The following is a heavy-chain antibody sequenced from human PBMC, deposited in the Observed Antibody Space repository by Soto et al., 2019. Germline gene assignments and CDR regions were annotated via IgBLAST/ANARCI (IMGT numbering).Heavy chain of an antibody. CDR1: GYAFSNYG. CDR2: ISPYNGNT. CDR3: ATSYDSGFDP. J-gene: IGHJ5*02. V-gene: IGHV1-18*04. D-gene: IGHD5-12*01. Sequence: QIQLVQSGAEVKKPGASVRVSCKASGYAFSNYGISWIRQAPGLGLEWMGWISPYNGNTDYAQSLQGRVTMTTDTSTNTAYMELRSLTYDYTAVYYCATSYDSGFDPWGQGTLVTVSS.